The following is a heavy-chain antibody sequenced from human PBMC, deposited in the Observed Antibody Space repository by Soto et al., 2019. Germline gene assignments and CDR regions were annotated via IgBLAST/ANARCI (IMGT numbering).Heavy chain of an antibody. CDR3: ARDPSPYTSGWYGIDF. CDR2: ISYDGTNK. CDR1: GFMFSAYA. D-gene: IGHD6-19*01. V-gene: IGHV3-30*04. Sequence: PGGSLRLSCAASGFMFSAYAMLWVRQAPGKGLEWVAAISYDGTNKYYADSIKGRFTISRDNSANTLFLQVNSLRREGTAMYYCARDPSPYTSGWYGIDFWGHGTLVTVSS. J-gene: IGHJ4*01.